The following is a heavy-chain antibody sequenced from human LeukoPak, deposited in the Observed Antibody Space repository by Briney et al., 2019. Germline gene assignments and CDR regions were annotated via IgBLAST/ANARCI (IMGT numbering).Heavy chain of an antibody. CDR2: IIPIFGTA. J-gene: IGHJ4*02. V-gene: IGHV1-69*13. Sequence: RASVKVSCKASGGTFSSYAISWVRQAPGQGLEWMGGIIPIFGTANYAQKFQGRVTITADESTSTAYMELSSLRSEDTAVYYCARDRYDYVWGSYRYTHGDGYWGQGTLVTVSS. CDR1: GGTFSSYA. CDR3: ARDRYDYVWGSYRYTHGDGY. D-gene: IGHD3-16*02.